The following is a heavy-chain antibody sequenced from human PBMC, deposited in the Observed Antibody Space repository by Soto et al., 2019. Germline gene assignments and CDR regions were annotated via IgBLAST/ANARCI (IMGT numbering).Heavy chain of an antibody. V-gene: IGHV1-2*02. D-gene: IGHD7-27*01. Sequence: ASVKVSCKASGYIFIGFHIHWVRQAPGQGLEWTGWINPRTGDTNYAPKFQGRVTMTRDTSTSTAYMELSSLGSDDTAVYYCARETTGGYYGMAVWGQGTTVTVSS. CDR2: INPRTGDT. CDR3: ARETTGGYYGMAV. CDR1: GYIFIGFH. J-gene: IGHJ6*02.